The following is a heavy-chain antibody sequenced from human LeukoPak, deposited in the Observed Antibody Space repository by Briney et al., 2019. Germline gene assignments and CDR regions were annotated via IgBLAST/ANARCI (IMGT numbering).Heavy chain of an antibody. J-gene: IGHJ6*02. CDR1: GGTFISYA. Sequence: ASVTVSCTASGGTFISYAISWVRQAPGQGLEWMGWISAYNGNTNYAQKLQGRVTMTTDTSTSTAYMELRSLRSDDTAVYYCARDVDTAMVYYYYGMDVWGQGTTVTVSS. CDR2: ISAYNGNT. CDR3: ARDVDTAMVYYYYGMDV. D-gene: IGHD5-18*01. V-gene: IGHV1-18*01.